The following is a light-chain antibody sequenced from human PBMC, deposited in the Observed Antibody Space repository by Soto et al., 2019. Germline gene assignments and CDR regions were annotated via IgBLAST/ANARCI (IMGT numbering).Light chain of an antibody. CDR1: QSVSTY. CDR2: DAS. Sequence: EIVLTQSPATLSLSPGERATLSCRASQSVSTYLAWYQQKPGQAPRLLIYDASNRATDIPARFSGSGSGTDFTLTISSLEPEDFAVYYCQQRSKWPLTSGGGTKVEIK. J-gene: IGKJ4*01. CDR3: QQRSKWPLT. V-gene: IGKV3-11*01.